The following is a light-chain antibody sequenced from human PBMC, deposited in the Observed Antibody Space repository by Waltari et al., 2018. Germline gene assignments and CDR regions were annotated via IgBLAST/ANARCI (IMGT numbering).Light chain of an antibody. J-gene: IGLJ2*01. CDR3: ASWDDSLNGVV. CDR2: SNN. Sequence: QSVLTQPPSASGTPRPGVTIPCSGSSSNIGSNAVNWYQQLPGTAPKLLVNSNNQRPSGVPDRFSGSKSGTSASLAISGLQSEDEADYYCASWDDSLNGVVFGGGTKLTVL. V-gene: IGLV1-44*01. CDR1: SSNIGSNA.